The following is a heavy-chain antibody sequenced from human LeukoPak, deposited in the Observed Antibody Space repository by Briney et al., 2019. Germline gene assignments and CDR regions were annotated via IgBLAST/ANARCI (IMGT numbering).Heavy chain of an antibody. CDR3: ARDGLDAFDI. Sequence: PGGSLRLSCAASGFAFSSYSMNWVRQAPGKGLEWVSSISSSSSYIYYADSVKGRFTISRDNAKNSLYLQMNSLRAEDTAVYYCARDGLDAFDIWGQGTMVTVSS. J-gene: IGHJ3*02. V-gene: IGHV3-21*01. CDR1: GFAFSSYS. CDR2: ISSSSSYI.